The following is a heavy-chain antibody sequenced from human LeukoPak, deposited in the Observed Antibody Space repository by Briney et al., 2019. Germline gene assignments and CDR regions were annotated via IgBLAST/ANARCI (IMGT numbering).Heavy chain of an antibody. CDR2: IYSSGSS. CDR1: GGSISSYY. V-gene: IGHV4-4*07. Sequence: SETLSLTCTVSGGSISSYYWNWIRQPAGKGLEWIGRIYSSGSSDYSSSFKSRVTMSVDMSKSQISLKLSSVTAADTAVYYCARGGYSSGRAFDYWGQGTLVTVSS. J-gene: IGHJ4*02. CDR3: ARGGYSSGRAFDY. D-gene: IGHD6-19*01.